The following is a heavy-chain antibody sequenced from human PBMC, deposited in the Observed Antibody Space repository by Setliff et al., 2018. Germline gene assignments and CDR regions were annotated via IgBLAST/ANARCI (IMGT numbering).Heavy chain of an antibody. Sequence: KASETLSLTCTVSGGSISSSSYYWGWIRQPPGKGLEWIGSIYYSGSTYYNPSLKSRVTISVDTSKNQFSLKLSSVTAADTAVYYCARDHPGLDYYDSSGYPAGFDYWGQGTLVTVSS. D-gene: IGHD3-22*01. V-gene: IGHV4-39*07. CDR1: GGSISSSSYY. CDR2: IYYSGST. CDR3: ARDHPGLDYYDSSGYPAGFDY. J-gene: IGHJ4*02.